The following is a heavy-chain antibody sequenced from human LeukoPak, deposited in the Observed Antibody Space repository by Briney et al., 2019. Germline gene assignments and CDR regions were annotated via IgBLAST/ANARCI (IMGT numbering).Heavy chain of an antibody. CDR1: GGTFSSYA. Sequence: GASVKVSCKASGGTFSSYAISWVRQAPGQGLEWMGGIIPIFGTANYAQKFQGRVTITADESTSTAYMELSSLRAEDTAVYYCAKFAASSGWYDDDYWGQGTLVTVSS. CDR3: AKFAASSGWYDDDY. V-gene: IGHV1-69*13. CDR2: IIPIFGTA. D-gene: IGHD6-19*01. J-gene: IGHJ4*02.